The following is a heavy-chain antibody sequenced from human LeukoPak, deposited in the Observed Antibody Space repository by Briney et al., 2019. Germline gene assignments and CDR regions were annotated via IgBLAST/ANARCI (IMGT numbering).Heavy chain of an antibody. Sequence: GGSLRLSCAAPGFTFSSYAMNWVRQAPGKGLEWVSGISGSGGSTYYADSVKGRVTISRDNSKNTLYLQMNSLRAEDTAVYYCAKDLSSSWNYFDYWGQGTLVTVSS. J-gene: IGHJ4*02. CDR1: GFTFSSYA. D-gene: IGHD6-13*01. CDR2: ISGSGGST. V-gene: IGHV3-23*01. CDR3: AKDLSSSWNYFDY.